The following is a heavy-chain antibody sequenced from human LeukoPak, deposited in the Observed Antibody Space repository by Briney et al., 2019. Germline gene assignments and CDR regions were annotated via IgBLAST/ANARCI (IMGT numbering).Heavy chain of an antibody. V-gene: IGHV6-1*01. CDR3: ARPPYCSGGSCWNWFDP. CDR1: GDSVSSNSVT. CDR2: TYYRSTWYN. J-gene: IGHJ5*02. D-gene: IGHD2-15*01. Sequence: SQTLSLTYAISGDSVSSNSVTWNWIRQSPSRGLEWLGRTYYRSTWYNDYAVSVRGRITVNPDTSKNQFSLKLSSVTAADTAVYYCARPPYCSGGSCWNWFDPWGQGTLVTVSS.